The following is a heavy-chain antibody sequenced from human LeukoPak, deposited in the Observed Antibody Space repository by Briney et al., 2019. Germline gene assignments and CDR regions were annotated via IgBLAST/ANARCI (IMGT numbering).Heavy chain of an antibody. CDR1: GGSISSHY. Sequence: SETLSITCTVSGGSISSHYWSWIRQPPGKGLEWIGYIYYSGSTNYNPSLKSRVTISVDTSKNQFSLKLSSVTAADTAVYYCARAGSYGYRGGYYFDYWGQGTLVTVSS. CDR2: IYYSGST. V-gene: IGHV4-59*11. D-gene: IGHD5-18*01. CDR3: ARAGSYGYRGGYYFDY. J-gene: IGHJ4*02.